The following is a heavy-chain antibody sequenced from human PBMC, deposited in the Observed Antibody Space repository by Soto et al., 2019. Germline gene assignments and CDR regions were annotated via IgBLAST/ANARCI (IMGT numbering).Heavy chain of an antibody. D-gene: IGHD2-8*01. J-gene: IGHJ4*02. CDR1: GDSITTNCYY. Sequence: SETLSLTCSVSGDSITTNCYYWGWIRQPPGKGLQWIGNVYWTGSTFSHPSLTSRVFISVDTSKNEFSLRLTSVTAADTAVYYCARSHYTYGLLIDYWGPRNLVAVSS. CDR2: VYWTGST. V-gene: IGHV4-39*01. CDR3: ARSHYTYGLLIDY.